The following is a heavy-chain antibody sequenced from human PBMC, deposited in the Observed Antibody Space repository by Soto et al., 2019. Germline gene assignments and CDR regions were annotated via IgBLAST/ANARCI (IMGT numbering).Heavy chain of an antibody. D-gene: IGHD4-17*01. V-gene: IGHV4-31*03. CDR3: SREDYDPYSFNYIDV. Sequence: SETLSLTCSFSNGSISSGNFHWNWIRQHPGKGLEWIGYISYTGNTYYNPSLKSRATISVDTSQNRFSLHLRSVTAADTAVYYCSREDYDPYSFNYIDVWGKGTTVTVSS. CDR1: NGSISSGNFH. J-gene: IGHJ6*03. CDR2: ISYTGNT.